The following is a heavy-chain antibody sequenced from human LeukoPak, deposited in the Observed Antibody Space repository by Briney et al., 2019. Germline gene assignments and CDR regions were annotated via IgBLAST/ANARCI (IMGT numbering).Heavy chain of an antibody. V-gene: IGHV3-48*03. J-gene: IGHJ1*01. CDR2: ISNSGTAI. Sequence: GGSLRLSCAASGFTFSSYEMNWVRQAPGKGLEWVSYISNSGTAIYYADSVKGRFTISKDNAKSSLYLQMNSLRAEDTAVYYCARAGYSMDTEYFQHWGQGTLVTVSS. D-gene: IGHD5-18*01. CDR1: GFTFSSYE. CDR3: ARAGYSMDTEYFQH.